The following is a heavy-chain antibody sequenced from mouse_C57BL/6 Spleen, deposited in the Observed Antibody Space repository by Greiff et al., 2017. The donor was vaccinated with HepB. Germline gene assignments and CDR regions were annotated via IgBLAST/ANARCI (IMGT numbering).Heavy chain of an antibody. CDR2: IDPEDGDT. Sequence: EVQLQQSGAELVRPGASVKLSCTASGFNIKDYYMHWVKQRPEQGLEWIGRIDPEDGDTEYAPKFQGKATMTADPSSNTAYLQLSSLTSEDPAVYYCTWVFAYWGQGTLVTVSA. V-gene: IGHV14-1*01. CDR1: GFNIKDYY. J-gene: IGHJ3*01. CDR3: TWVFAY.